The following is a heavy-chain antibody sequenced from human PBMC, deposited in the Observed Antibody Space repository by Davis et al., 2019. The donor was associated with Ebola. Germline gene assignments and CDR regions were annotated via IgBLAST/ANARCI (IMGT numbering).Heavy chain of an antibody. CDR2: ITQDGSEK. CDR1: GFTFSSYW. J-gene: IGHJ6*02. CDR3: ARKLYYYGMDV. V-gene: IGHV3-7*01. Sequence: GGSLRLSCAASGFTFSSYWMSWVRQAPGKGLQWVANITQDGSEKYYADSVKGRFTISRDNSKNTLYLQMNSLRAEDTAVYYCARKLYYYGMDVWGQGTMVTVSS.